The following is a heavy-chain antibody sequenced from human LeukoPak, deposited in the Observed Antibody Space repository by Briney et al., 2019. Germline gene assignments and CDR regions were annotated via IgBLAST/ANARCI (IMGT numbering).Heavy chain of an antibody. J-gene: IGHJ5*02. V-gene: IGHV4-31*03. CDR3: ARVDSSSWYFFPRHNWFDP. CDR1: GVSISSGGYY. CDR2: IYYSGST. D-gene: IGHD6-13*01. Sequence: SETLSFTCTLSGVSISSGGYYWSWIRQHPGKGLEWIGYIYYSGSTYYNPSLKSRVTISVDTSKNQFSLKLSSVTAADTAVYYCARVDSSSWYFFPRHNWFDPWGQGTLVTVSS.